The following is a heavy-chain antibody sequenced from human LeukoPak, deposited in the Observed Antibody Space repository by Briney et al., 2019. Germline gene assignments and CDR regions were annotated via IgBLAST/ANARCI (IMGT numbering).Heavy chain of an antibody. CDR1: GFTFSSYA. J-gene: IGHJ6*03. CDR2: ISHDGSYK. V-gene: IGHV3-30-3*01. CDR3: ARDRGQLGYMDV. Sequence: PGRSLRLSCAASGFTFSSYAMHWVRQAPGKGLEWVTIISHDGSYKYYAESVKGRFTISRETSKNMMYLQMNSLRVEDTGVYYCARDRGQLGYMDVWGKGTTVTVSS. D-gene: IGHD6-6*01.